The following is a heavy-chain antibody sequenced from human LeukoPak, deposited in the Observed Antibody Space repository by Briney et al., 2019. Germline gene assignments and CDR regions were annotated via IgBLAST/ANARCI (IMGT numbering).Heavy chain of an antibody. CDR3: AQDKGGEYYDGSGYYGAFDI. CDR1: GFTFSNYA. Sequence: GGSLRLSCAASGFTFSNYALSWVRQAPGRGLEWVSTLSGSGGRIYYVDSVKGRFTISTDDSKNTLYLQMNSLRAEDTALYYCAQDKGGEYYDGSGYYGAFDIWGQGTMVTVSS. D-gene: IGHD3-22*01. J-gene: IGHJ3*02. V-gene: IGHV3-23*01. CDR2: LSGSGGRI.